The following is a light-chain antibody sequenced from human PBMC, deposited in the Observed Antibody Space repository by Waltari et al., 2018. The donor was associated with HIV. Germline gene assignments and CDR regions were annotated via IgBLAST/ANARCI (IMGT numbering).Light chain of an antibody. J-gene: IGKJ1*01. Sequence: MQMTQSPATFSASVGDIVPITRRASQSVSTWLAWYQQKQGRAPTILIYGASTLETGVPSRFSGSGDGTEFTHTISSLQHDDFATYFCQQYHPQRTVGQGP. CDR3: QQYHPQRT. CDR2: GAS. CDR1: QSVSTW. V-gene: IGKV1-5*03.